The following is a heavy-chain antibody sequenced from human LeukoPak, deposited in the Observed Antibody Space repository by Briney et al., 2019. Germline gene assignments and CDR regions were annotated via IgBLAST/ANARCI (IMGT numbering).Heavy chain of an antibody. D-gene: IGHD6-13*01. CDR2: ISSNGGST. Sequence: GGSLRLSRSASGFTFSSYPMHWVRQAPGKGLEYVSAISSNGGSTYYADSVKGRFTISRDNSKNTLYLQMSSLRAEDTAVYYCVKGDSSSWYYGYFYYWGQGTVVTVS. V-gene: IGHV3-64D*06. CDR1: GFTFSSYP. CDR3: VKGDSSSWYYGYFYY. J-gene: IGHJ4*02.